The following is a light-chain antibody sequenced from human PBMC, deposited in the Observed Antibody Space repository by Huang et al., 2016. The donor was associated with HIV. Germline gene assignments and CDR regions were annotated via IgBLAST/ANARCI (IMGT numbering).Light chain of an antibody. CDR1: PSVLYISNNKNY. V-gene: IGKV4-1*01. CDR3: QQYYSTPPT. J-gene: IGKJ1*01. CDR2: WAS. Sequence: DIVMTQSPDSLAVSLGERATINCKSSPSVLYISNNKNYLAWYQQKPGQPPKLLIYWASTRESGVPDRFSGSGSGTDFTLTISSLQAEDVAVYYCQQYYSTPPTFGQGTKVEIK.